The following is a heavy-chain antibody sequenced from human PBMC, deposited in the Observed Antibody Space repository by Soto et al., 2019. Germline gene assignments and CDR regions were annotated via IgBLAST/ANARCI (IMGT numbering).Heavy chain of an antibody. CDR3: AIGYCSGGNCYSGMDV. Sequence: QVQLEQSGAEVKKPGSSVKVSCKASGGTFSTHAIIWVRQAPGQGLAWVGGIIPAFGTTYFAQEFQGRVTLSADDLATTAYMEVSSLISEDTAVYYCAIGYCSGGNCYSGMDVWGQGTTVTVSS. V-gene: IGHV1-69*01. D-gene: IGHD2-15*01. CDR2: IIPAFGTT. CDR1: GGTFSTHA. J-gene: IGHJ6*02.